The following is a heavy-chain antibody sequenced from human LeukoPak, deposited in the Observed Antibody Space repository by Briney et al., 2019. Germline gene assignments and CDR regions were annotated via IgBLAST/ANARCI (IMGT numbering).Heavy chain of an antibody. CDR2: ISGSGGST. Sequence: GGSLRLSCAASGFTFSSYSMNWVRQAPGKGLEWVSAISGSGGSTYYADSVKGRFTISRDNSKNTLYLQMNSLRAEDTAVYYCAKPLYSGSYYYFDYWGQGTLVTVSS. J-gene: IGHJ4*02. CDR3: AKPLYSGSYYYFDY. V-gene: IGHV3-23*01. D-gene: IGHD1-26*01. CDR1: GFTFSSYS.